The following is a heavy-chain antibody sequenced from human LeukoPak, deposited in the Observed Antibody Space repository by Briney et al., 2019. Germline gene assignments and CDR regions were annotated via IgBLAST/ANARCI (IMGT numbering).Heavy chain of an antibody. CDR1: GFTFSSYS. D-gene: IGHD2-21*01. Sequence: GGSLRLSCAASGFTFSSYSMNWVRQAPGKGREWVSSISGSSSYTFYADSVRGRFTISRDNAKNSVSLQMNSLRAEDTAVYYCARGTTGGYSPSHWGQGTLVTVSS. J-gene: IGHJ4*02. CDR3: ARGTTGGYSPSH. CDR2: ISGSSSYT. V-gene: IGHV3-21*01.